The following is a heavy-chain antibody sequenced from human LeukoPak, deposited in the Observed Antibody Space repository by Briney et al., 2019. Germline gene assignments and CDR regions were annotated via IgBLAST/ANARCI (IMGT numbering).Heavy chain of an antibody. CDR2: IIPIFGTA. V-gene: IGHV1-69*05. CDR3: ARAGRLEWSTRPMDYYYYYMDV. D-gene: IGHD3-3*01. Sequence: ASVKVSCKTSGYTFSSYDINWVRQAPGQGLEWMGGIIPIFGTANYAQKFQGRVTITTDESTSTAYMELSSLRSEDTAVYYCARAGRLEWSTRPMDYYYYYMDVWGKGTTVTVSS. J-gene: IGHJ6*03. CDR1: GYTFSSYD.